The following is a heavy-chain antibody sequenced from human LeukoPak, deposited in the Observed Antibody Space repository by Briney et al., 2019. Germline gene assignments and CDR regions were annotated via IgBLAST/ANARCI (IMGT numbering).Heavy chain of an antibody. CDR2: IRYDGSNK. CDR1: GFTFSSYG. Sequence: GGSLRLSCAASGFTFSSYGMHWVRQAPGKGLEWVAFIRYDGSNKYYADSVKGRFTISRDNSKNTLYLQMNSLRAEDTAVYYCARDQGYSYGFSFDYWGQGTLVTVSS. J-gene: IGHJ4*02. CDR3: ARDQGYSYGFSFDY. D-gene: IGHD5-18*01. V-gene: IGHV3-30*02.